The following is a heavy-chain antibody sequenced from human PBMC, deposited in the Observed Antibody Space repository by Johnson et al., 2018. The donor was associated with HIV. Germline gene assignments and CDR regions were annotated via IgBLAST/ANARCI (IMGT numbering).Heavy chain of an antibody. CDR1: GFTFDDYG. Sequence: VQLVESGGGAVQPGGSLRLSCAASGFTFDDYGMNWVRQAPGKGPEWVSVIYSGGSTYYADSVKGRFTISRDNSKNTLYLQMNSLRAEDTAVYCAKDSYSDSQFLDAFDIWGQGTVVTVSS. CDR2: IYSGGST. V-gene: IGHV3-66*01. CDR3: AKDSYSDSQFLDAFDI. J-gene: IGHJ3*02. D-gene: IGHD1-26*01.